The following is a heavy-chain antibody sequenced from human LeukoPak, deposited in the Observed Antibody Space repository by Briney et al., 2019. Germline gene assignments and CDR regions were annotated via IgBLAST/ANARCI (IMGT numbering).Heavy chain of an antibody. CDR1: GFNLNYYA. V-gene: IGHV3-30-3*01. D-gene: IGHD2-21*02. Sequence: GGSLKLSCAASGFNLNYYAMTWVRQAPGKGLERVAAISYDGSNKYYADSVKGRFTISRDNSKNTLYLQMNSLRAEDTAVYYCANGVVVTTVLDYWGQGTLVTVSS. J-gene: IGHJ4*02. CDR2: ISYDGSNK. CDR3: ANGVVVTTVLDY.